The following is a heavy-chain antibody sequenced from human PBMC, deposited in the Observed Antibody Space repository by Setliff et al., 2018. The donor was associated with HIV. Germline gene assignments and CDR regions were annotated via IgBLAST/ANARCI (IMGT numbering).Heavy chain of an antibody. CDR1: GYTFTRFA. D-gene: IGHD4-17*01. V-gene: IGHV7-4-1*02. CDR2: INTNTGNP. CDR3: TREVLRFDY. Sequence: ASVKVSCKASGYTFTRFAINWVRQAPGQGLEWMGWINTNTGNPTYAQGFTGRFVFSLDTSVSTAYLQISSLQAEDTAVYYCTREVLRFDYWGQGTLVTVSS. J-gene: IGHJ4*02.